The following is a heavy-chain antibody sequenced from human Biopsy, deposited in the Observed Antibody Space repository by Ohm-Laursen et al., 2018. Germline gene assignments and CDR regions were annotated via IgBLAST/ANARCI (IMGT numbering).Heavy chain of an antibody. CDR3: ARGWNDVGGLCFAR. Sequence: SQTLSLTCTVSGCSINCHYWSWIPQPPGKGLGWIGNISYSGYTSYNSSLKSRVIISVDTSRNHFSLRVSSLTAADTAVYYWARGWNDVGGLCFARWGQGTLVTVSS. CDR1: GCSINCHY. J-gene: IGHJ4*02. D-gene: IGHD1-1*01. V-gene: IGHV4-59*11. CDR2: ISYSGYT.